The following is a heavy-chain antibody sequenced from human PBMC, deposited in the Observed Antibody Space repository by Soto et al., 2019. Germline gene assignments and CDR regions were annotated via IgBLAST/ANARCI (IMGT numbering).Heavy chain of an antibody. CDR1: GYTFTSYG. J-gene: IGHJ4*02. CDR2: ISAYNGNT. D-gene: IGHD3-3*01. V-gene: IGHV1-18*01. Sequence: QVQLVQSGAEVKKPGASVKVSCKASGYTFTSYGISWVRQAPGQGLEWMGWISAYNGNTNYAQKLQGRVTMTTDTSTRTAYMELRSLRSDDTAVYYCALIWSGSISPPFLDYWGQGTLVTVSS. CDR3: ALIWSGSISPPFLDY.